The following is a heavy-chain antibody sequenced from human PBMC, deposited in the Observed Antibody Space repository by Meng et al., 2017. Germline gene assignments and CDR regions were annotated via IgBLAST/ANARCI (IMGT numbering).Heavy chain of an antibody. CDR3: AREGPCGGDCSGFDY. CDR1: GGTFSSYA. J-gene: IGHJ4*02. D-gene: IGHD2-21*02. CDR2: IIPIFGTA. Sequence: VQCGGGVKKPGSSVKASCKASGGTFSSYAISWVRQAPGQGLEWMGGIIPIFGTANYAQKFQGRVTITADESTSTAYMELSSLRSEDTAVYYCAREGPCGGDCSGFDYWGQGTLVTVSS. V-gene: IGHV1-69*01.